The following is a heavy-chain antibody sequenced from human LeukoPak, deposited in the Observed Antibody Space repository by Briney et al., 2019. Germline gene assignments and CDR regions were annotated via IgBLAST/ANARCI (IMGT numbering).Heavy chain of an antibody. CDR2: IRSSSGDI. J-gene: IGHJ4*02. CDR3: AREATGFDF. CDR1: GFTFSSYS. V-gene: IGHV3-21*01. Sequence: GGSLRLSCAASGFTFSSYSMNWVRQGPGQGLEWISSIRSSSGDIHYADSVKGRFTISRDNAKNSLYLQMNSLRAEDTAVYYCAREATGFDFWGQGTMVTVFS.